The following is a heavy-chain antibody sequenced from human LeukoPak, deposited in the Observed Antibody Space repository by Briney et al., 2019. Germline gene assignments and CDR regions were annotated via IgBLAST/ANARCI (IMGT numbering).Heavy chain of an antibody. V-gene: IGHV3-7*01. CDR3: VRGGWELDY. Sequence: PGGSLRLSCAASGFSFQYYWMAWVRQALGMGLEWVAHIKEDGTQKFYVDSVKGRFTISKDDARNALYLQMNSLRDEDTAIYYCVRGGWELDYWGQGTLVIVSS. J-gene: IGHJ4*02. D-gene: IGHD4-23*01. CDR1: GFSFQYYW. CDR2: IKEDGTQK.